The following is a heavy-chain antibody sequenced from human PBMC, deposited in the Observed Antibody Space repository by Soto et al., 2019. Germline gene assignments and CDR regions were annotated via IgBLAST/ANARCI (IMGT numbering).Heavy chain of an antibody. CDR1: GFTFSSYG. CDR3: ARDPVIFTTSHWYFDL. D-gene: IGHD3-9*01. Sequence: QVQLVESGGGVVQPGRSLRLSCAASGFTFSSYGMHWVRQAPGKGLEWVAVIWYDGSNKYYADSVKGRFTISRDNSKNTLYLQMNSLRAEDTAVYYCARDPVIFTTSHWYFDLWGRGTLVTVSS. J-gene: IGHJ2*01. V-gene: IGHV3-33*01. CDR2: IWYDGSNK.